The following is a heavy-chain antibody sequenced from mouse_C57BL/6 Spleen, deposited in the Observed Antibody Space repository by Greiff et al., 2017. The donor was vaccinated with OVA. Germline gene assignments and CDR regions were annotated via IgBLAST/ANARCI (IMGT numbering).Heavy chain of an antibody. D-gene: IGHD1-1*01. Sequence: VQLVESGPGLVAPSQSLSITCTVSGFSLTSYGVHWVRKPPGKGLEWLVVIWSDGSTTYNSALKSRLSISKDNSKSQVFLKMNSLQTDDTAMYYCARHYYGSSYWYFDVWGTGTTVTVSS. CDR2: IWSDGST. V-gene: IGHV2-6-1*01. CDR3: ARHYYGSSYWYFDV. CDR1: GFSLTSYG. J-gene: IGHJ1*03.